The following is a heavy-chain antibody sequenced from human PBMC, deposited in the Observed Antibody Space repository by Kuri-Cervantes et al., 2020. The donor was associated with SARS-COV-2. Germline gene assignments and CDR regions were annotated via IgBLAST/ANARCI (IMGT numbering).Heavy chain of an antibody. V-gene: IGHV2-26*01. J-gene: IGHJ4*02. D-gene: IGHD5-24*01. Sequence: SGPTLVKPTETLTLTCTVSGFSLSNARMGVSWIRQPPGKALEWLAHIFSNDEKFYSTSLQSRLTISKDTSKNQVVLTMTNMDPVDTATYYCARVRYGDGYNNPRIFDYWGQGTLVTVSS. CDR3: ARVRYGDGYNNPRIFDY. CDR1: GFSLSNARMG. CDR2: IFSNDEK.